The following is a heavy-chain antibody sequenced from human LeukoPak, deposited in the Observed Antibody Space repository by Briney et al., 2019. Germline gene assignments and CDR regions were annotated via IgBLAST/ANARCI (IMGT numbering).Heavy chain of an antibody. CDR2: ISSSSSYI. CDR3: ARGRFNYGWGMGV. V-gene: IGHV3-21*01. Sequence: GGSLRLSCAASGFTFSSYSMNWVRQAPGKGLEWVSSISSSSSYIYYADSVKGRFTISRDNAKNSLYLQMNSLRAEDTAVYYCARGRFNYGWGMGVWGQGTTVIVSS. J-gene: IGHJ6*02. D-gene: IGHD5-18*01. CDR1: GFTFSSYS.